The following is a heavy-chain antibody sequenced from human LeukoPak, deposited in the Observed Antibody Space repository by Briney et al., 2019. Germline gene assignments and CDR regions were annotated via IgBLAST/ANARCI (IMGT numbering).Heavy chain of an antibody. CDR2: ISGSGGST. V-gene: IGHV3-23*01. Sequence: GGSLRLSCAASGFTFSSYAMSWVRQAPGKGLEWVSAISGSGGSTYYADSVKGWFTISRDNSKNTLYLQMNSLRAEDTAVYYCAKDLGYCSSTSCYGRYDYWGQGTLVTVSS. CDR3: AKDLGYCSSTSCYGRYDY. D-gene: IGHD2-2*01. J-gene: IGHJ4*02. CDR1: GFTFSSYA.